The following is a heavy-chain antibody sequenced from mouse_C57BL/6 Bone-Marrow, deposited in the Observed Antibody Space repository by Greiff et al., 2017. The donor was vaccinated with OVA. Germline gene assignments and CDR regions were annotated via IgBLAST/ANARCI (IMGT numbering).Heavy chain of an antibody. J-gene: IGHJ4*01. D-gene: IGHD2-1*01. CDR3: ARPPYGKDAMDY. Sequence: QVQLKESGAELARPGASVKLSCKASGYTFTSYGISWVKQRTGQGLEWIGEIYPRSGNTYYNEKFKGKATLTADKSSSTAYMELRSLTSEDSAVYSCARPPYGKDAMDYWGQGTSVTVSS. V-gene: IGHV1-81*01. CDR2: IYPRSGNT. CDR1: GYTFTSYG.